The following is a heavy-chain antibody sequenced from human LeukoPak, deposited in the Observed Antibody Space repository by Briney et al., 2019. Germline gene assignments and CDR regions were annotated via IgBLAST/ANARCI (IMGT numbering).Heavy chain of an antibody. CDR2: IHSADSNT. CDR3: AGARHGDYRWDY. V-gene: IGHV5-51*01. CDR1: GYSFTNYW. J-gene: IGHJ4*02. D-gene: IGHD4-17*01. Sequence: KGGESLKISCKGSGYSFTNYWIGWVRQMPGEGLEWMGIIHSADSNTKYSPSFQGQVTISADKSISTAYLQWSGLKASDTAMYYCAGARHGDYRWDYWGQGTLVTVSS.